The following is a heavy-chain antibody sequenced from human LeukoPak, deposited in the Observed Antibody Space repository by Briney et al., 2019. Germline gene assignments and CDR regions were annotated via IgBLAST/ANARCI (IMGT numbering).Heavy chain of an antibody. CDR2: VYTSGST. CDR1: GGSISSGSYY. V-gene: IGHV4-61*02. J-gene: IGHJ3*02. Sequence: SETLSLTCTVSGGSISSGSYYWSWLRRPAGKGLEWIGRVYTSGSTNYNPSLKSRVTISVDTSKNQFSLKLSSVTAADTAVYYCAGDRGYVGGIKFYAFDIWGQGTMVTVSA. CDR3: AGDRGYVGGIKFYAFDI. D-gene: IGHD5-18*01.